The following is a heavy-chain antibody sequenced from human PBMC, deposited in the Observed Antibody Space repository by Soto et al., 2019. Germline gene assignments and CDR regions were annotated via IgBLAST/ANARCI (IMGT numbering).Heavy chain of an antibody. V-gene: IGHV3-7*01. CDR1: GFTLSSYW. D-gene: IGHD6-13*01. CDR2: IKQDGSEQ. CDR3: ARGSSLNY. Sequence: EVQLVESGGGLVQPGGSLRLSCVVSGFTLSSYWMSWARQAPGKGLEWLANIKQDGSEQHYVDSVKGRFTISRDNAQNSLFLHMSSLRDEDTAVYYCARGSSLNYWGQGTLVTVSS. J-gene: IGHJ4*02.